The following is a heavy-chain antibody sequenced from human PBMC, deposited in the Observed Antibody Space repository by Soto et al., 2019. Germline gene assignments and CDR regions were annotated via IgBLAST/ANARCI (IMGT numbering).Heavy chain of an antibody. Sequence: DVQLVESGGGLVQPGGSLRLSCAASGFMFSSYSMNWVRQAPGKGLEWVAYISSGSGTKYYADSVKGRFSVSRDNAKNSLYLQMNSLRAEDTAVYYCARDTDEYDVTGYYSDLRYWGQGALVTVSS. CDR2: ISSGSGTK. J-gene: IGHJ4*02. CDR1: GFMFSSYS. CDR3: ARDTDEYDVTGYYSDLRY. V-gene: IGHV3-48*01. D-gene: IGHD3-22*01.